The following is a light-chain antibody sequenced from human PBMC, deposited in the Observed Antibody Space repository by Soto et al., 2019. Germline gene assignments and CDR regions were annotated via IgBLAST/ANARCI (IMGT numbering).Light chain of an antibody. CDR2: EVS. Sequence: QSALTQPASVSGSPGQSITISCTGTSSDVGGYSYVSWYQQHPGKTPKLMIYEVSNRPSGVSHRFSGSKSGNTASLTISGLQTEDEADYYCCSYVGASAYVFGTGTKLTVL. V-gene: IGLV2-14*01. CDR3: CSYVGASAYV. CDR1: SSDVGGYSY. J-gene: IGLJ1*01.